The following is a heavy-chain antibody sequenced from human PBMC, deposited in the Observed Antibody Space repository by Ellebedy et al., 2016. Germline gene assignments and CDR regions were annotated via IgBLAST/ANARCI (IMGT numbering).Heavy chain of an antibody. J-gene: IGHJ4*02. D-gene: IGHD2-21*02. CDR2: INPNSGGT. V-gene: IGHV1-2*02. CDR3: ARRASCGGDCRRGEVDN. CDR1: GYTVTDYY. Sequence: ASVKVSCXASGYTVTDYYIHWVRQAPGQGLEWMGWINPNSGGTNYAQKFQGRVTMTKDTSITTAYMELSSLRSDDAAVYYCARRASCGGDCRRGEVDNWGQGTLVTVSS.